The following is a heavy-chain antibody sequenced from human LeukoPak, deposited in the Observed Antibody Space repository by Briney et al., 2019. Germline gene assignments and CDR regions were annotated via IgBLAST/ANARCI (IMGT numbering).Heavy chain of an antibody. J-gene: IGHJ6*03. D-gene: IGHD3-22*01. CDR2: INPSGST. CDR1: GGSFSGYH. CDR3: ARGRHDITMIVVVMTSVSYYLDV. Sequence: SETLSLTCAVYGGSFSGYHWTWIRQSPGKGLEWIGDINPSGSTYYNPSLKSRLTISVDKSKNQFSLKLRSVTAADLAVYYCARGRHDITMIVVVMTSVSYYLDVWGKGTTVTVS. V-gene: IGHV4-34*01.